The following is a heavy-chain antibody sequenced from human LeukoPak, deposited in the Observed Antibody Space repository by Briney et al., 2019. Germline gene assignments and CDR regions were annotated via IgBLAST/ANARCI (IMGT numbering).Heavy chain of an antibody. Sequence: SETLSLTCTVSGGSISSYYWSWIRQPPGKGLEWIGYIYYSGSTNYNPSLKSRVTISVDTSKNQFSLKLSSVTAADTAVYYCARGDGAYYGSGSYYRRNAFDIWGQGTMVTVSS. D-gene: IGHD3-10*01. J-gene: IGHJ3*02. CDR1: GGSISSYY. V-gene: IGHV4-59*08. CDR3: ARGDGAYYGSGSYYRRNAFDI. CDR2: IYYSGST.